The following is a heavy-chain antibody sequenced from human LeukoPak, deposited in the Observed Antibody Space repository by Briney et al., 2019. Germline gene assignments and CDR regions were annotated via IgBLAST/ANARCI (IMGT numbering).Heavy chain of an antibody. CDR3: ARVQITMLQQAKFDY. D-gene: IGHD3-10*01. CDR1: GYTFTGSY. V-gene: IGHV1-2*02. J-gene: IGHJ4*02. Sequence: GASVKVSCKASGYTFTGSYMHCVRQAPGQGLEWMGWINPNGGGTNYAQKFQDRVTMTRDTSISTAYMELSRLRSDDTAVYYCARVQITMLQQAKFDYWGQGTLVTVSS. CDR2: INPNGGGT.